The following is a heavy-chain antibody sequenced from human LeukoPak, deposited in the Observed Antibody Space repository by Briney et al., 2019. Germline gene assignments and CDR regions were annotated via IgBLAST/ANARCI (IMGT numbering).Heavy chain of an antibody. CDR2: ISGSGGST. D-gene: IGHD3-3*01. CDR1: GFTFSSYA. J-gene: IGHJ4*02. CDR3: ARGGKVRRFLEWLSAYYFDY. V-gene: IGHV3-23*01. Sequence: GGSLRLSCAASGFTFSSYAMSWVRQAPGKGLEWVSAISGSGGSTYYADSVKGRFTISRDNSKNTLYLQMNSLRAEDTAVYYCARGGKVRRFLEWLSAYYFDYWGQGTLVTVSS.